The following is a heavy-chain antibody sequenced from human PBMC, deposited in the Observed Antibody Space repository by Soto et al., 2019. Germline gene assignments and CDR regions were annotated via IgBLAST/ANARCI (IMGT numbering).Heavy chain of an antibody. V-gene: IGHV4-39*02. CDR3: ARDTLLADWGMDV. J-gene: IGHJ6*02. CDR1: GGSISSSSYY. D-gene: IGHD3-9*01. Sequence: SETLSLTCTVSGGSISSSSYYWGWIRQPPGKGLEWIGSIYYSGSTYYNPSLKSRVTISVDTSKNQFSLRAEDTAVYYCARDTLLADWGMDVWGQGTTVTVSS. CDR2: IYYSGST.